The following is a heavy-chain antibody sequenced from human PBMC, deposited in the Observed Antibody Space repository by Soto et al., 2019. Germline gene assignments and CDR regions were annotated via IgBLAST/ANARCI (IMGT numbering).Heavy chain of an antibody. CDR1: GFTFSLYS. Sequence: EVRFVESGGGLVQPGGSLRLSCAASGFTFSLYSMSWVRQAPGKGLECVSYISRSSTGIHYADSVKGRFTISSDDVTNSMHLQMNSLRDGDTAVYYCARAVTWGLDVWGQGTTVSISS. V-gene: IGHV3-48*02. CDR3: ARAVTWGLDV. D-gene: IGHD3-10*01. CDR2: ISRSSTGI. J-gene: IGHJ6*01.